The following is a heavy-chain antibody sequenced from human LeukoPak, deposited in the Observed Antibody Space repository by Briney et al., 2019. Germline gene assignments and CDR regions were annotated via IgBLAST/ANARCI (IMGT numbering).Heavy chain of an antibody. CDR1: GYIFSTYG. D-gene: IGHD6-19*01. Sequence: GASVKVSCKASGYIFSTYGISWVRQAPGQGLEWMGCISGYNGNTNYAQKLQGRVTMTTDTSTSTAYMELRSLSSDDTAVYYCARRRSEEFDFDCWGQGTLVTVSS. CDR2: ISGYNGNT. J-gene: IGHJ4*02. CDR3: ARRRSEEFDFDC. V-gene: IGHV1-18*01.